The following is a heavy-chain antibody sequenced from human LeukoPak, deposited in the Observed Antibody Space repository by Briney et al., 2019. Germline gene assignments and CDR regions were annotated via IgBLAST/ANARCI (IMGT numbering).Heavy chain of an antibody. CDR2: INPNSGGT. CDR1: GYTFTGYY. CDR3: ARPAVTTDAFDI. J-gene: IGHJ3*02. D-gene: IGHD1/OR15-1a*01. V-gene: IGHV1-2*02. Sequence: ASVKVSCKASGYTFTGYYMHWVRQAPGQGLEWMGWINPNSGGTNYAQKFQGRVTMTRDTSISTAYMELGRLRSDDTAVYYCARPAVTTDAFDIWGQGTMVTVSS.